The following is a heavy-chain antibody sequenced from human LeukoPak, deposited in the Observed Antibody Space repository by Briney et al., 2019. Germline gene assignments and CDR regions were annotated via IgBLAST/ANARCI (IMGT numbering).Heavy chain of an antibody. J-gene: IGHJ3*02. CDR3: ARPSSSSWYGVAFDI. Sequence: SETLSLTCAVYGGSFSGYYWSWIRQPPGKGLEWIGEINHSGSTNYNPSLKSRVTISVDTSKNQFSLKLSSVTAADTAVYYCARPSSSSWYGVAFDIWGQGTMVTVSS. CDR2: INHSGST. D-gene: IGHD6-13*01. CDR1: GGSFSGYY. V-gene: IGHV4-34*01.